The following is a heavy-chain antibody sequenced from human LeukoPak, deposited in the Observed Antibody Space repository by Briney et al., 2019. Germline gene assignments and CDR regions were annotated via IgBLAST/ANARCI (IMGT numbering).Heavy chain of an antibody. D-gene: IGHD3-22*01. CDR2: IYYSGST. CDR3: ARGAGGSSGYSEYYFPY. CDR1: GGSISSYY. V-gene: IGHV4-59*01. J-gene: IGHJ4*02. Sequence: SETLSLTCTVSGGSISSYYWSWIRQPPGKGLEWIGYIYYSGSTNYNPSLKSRVTISVDTSKNQFSLKLSSVTAADTAVYYCARGAGGSSGYSEYYFPYWGQGTLVTVSS.